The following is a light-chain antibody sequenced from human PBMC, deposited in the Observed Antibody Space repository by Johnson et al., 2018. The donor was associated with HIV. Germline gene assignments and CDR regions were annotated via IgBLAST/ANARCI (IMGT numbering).Light chain of an antibody. CDR3: GTWDRRLNAYV. CDR2: DTY. V-gene: IGLV1-51*01. J-gene: IGLJ1*01. CDR1: NSNIGNNY. Sequence: QSVLTQPPSVSAAPGQKVTISCSGSNSNIGNNYISWYQQLPRTAPKLLIYDTYKRPSGIPDRFSASKSGTSATLGITGLQTGDAAADYCGTWDRRLNAYVFGTGTKATV.